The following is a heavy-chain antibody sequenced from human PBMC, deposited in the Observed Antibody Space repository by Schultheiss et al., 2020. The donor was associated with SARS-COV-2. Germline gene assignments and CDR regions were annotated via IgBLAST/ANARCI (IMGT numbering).Heavy chain of an antibody. CDR3: ARDSSLGYYGMDV. V-gene: IGHV1-18*01. J-gene: IGHJ6*02. Sequence: ASVKVSCKASGYTFTSYGISWVRQAPGQGLEWMGWISAYNGNTNYAQKLQGRVTMTTDTSTSTVYMELSSLRSEDTAVYYCARDSSLGYYGMDVWGQGTTVTVSS. CDR1: GYTFTSYG. CDR2: ISAYNGNT.